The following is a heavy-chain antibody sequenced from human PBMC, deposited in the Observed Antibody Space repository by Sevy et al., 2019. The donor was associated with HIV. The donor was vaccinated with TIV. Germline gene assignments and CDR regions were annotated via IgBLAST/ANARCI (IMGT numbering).Heavy chain of an antibody. CDR1: GASISSTIYC. CDR3: AKHCSHYFDNSGYGEAFDI. Sequence: SETLSLTCSVSGASISSTIYCWAWIRQSPGKGLEWFGSIHHSGSTYYNLSLKSRVTISVDTSKNQFSLKMNSVTAADTAVYYCAKHCSHYFDNSGYGEAFDIWGQGTKVTVSS. CDR2: IHHSGST. J-gene: IGHJ3*02. V-gene: IGHV4-39*01. D-gene: IGHD3-22*01.